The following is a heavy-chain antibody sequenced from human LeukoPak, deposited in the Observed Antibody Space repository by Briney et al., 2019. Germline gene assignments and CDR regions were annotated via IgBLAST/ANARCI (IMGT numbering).Heavy chain of an antibody. CDR1: GYTFTGYY. J-gene: IGHJ4*02. CDR2: INPNSGGT. Sequence: ASVKVSCKASGYTFTGYYMHWVRQAPGQGLEWMGWINPNSGGTNYAQKFQGRVTMTRDTSISTAYMELSRLRSEDTAVYYCARAGGYCGRISCPYYFDYWGQGSLVAVPS. V-gene: IGHV1-2*02. CDR3: ARAGGYCGRISCPYYFDY. D-gene: IGHD2-15*01.